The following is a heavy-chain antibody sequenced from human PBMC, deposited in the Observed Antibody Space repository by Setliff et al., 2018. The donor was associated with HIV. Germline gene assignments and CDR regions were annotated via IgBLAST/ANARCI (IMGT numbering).Heavy chain of an antibody. CDR3: ASTVATTDAFDI. Sequence: GASVKVSCKVSGYTLTELSRHWVRQAPGKGLEWMGGFDPEDGETIYAQKFQGRVTMTEDTSTDTAYMELSSLRSEDTAVYYCASTVATTDAFDIWGQGTMVTVSS. CDR1: GYTLTELS. D-gene: IGHD5-12*01. CDR2: FDPEDGET. J-gene: IGHJ3*02. V-gene: IGHV1-24*01.